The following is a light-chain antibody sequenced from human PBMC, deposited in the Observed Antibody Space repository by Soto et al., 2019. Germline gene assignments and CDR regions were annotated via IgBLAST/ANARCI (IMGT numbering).Light chain of an antibody. CDR3: QSNDIVPWA. CDR1: QYISNY. CDR2: SAS. Sequence: DIQVTQSPPSLSASVGDRVTITCRASQYISNYLNWYQHKPGEDPKLLIYSASTLHLGVESRFSGSGAGTAFTLTIDSLQADDFASYYCQSNDIVPWAFGQGTKVELK. J-gene: IGKJ1*01. V-gene: IGKV1-39*01.